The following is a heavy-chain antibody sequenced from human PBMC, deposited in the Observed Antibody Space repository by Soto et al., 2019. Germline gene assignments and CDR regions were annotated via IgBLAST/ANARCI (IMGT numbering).Heavy chain of an antibody. CDR3: AKGQGYYYDASGYTFDY. V-gene: IGHV3-23*01. CDR1: GFTFNNYA. CDR2: ISGSAINT. D-gene: IGHD3-22*01. Sequence: EVQLLESGGDLVQPGGSLRLSCAASGFTFNNYAMSWFRQAPGKGLEWVSAISGSAINTYYADSVRGRFTISRDNSKNTLYLQMNHLRAEDTAVYSCAKGQGYYYDASGYTFDYWGQGTLVTVSS. J-gene: IGHJ4*02.